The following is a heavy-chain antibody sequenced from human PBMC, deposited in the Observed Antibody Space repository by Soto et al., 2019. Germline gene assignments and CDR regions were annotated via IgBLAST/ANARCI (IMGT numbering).Heavy chain of an antibody. CDR2: IHPGDSES. Sequence: GESLKISCKVSVDSFTNYWIARVRQTPGKGLEWMGIIHPGDSESRYSPSFQGHVTISADKSISTAYLQWSSLKASDTAMYYCARYQGSGSYPDHYYGMDVWGQGTTVTVYS. CDR3: ARYQGSGSYPDHYYGMDV. D-gene: IGHD3-10*01. J-gene: IGHJ6*02. V-gene: IGHV5-51*01. CDR1: VDSFTNYW.